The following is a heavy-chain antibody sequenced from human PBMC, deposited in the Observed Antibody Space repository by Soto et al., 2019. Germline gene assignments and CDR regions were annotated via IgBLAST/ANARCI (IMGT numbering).Heavy chain of an antibody. D-gene: IGHD5-12*01. CDR3: AKGLHIYYYYMDV. CDR2: ISWNSGSI. Sequence: LRLSCAASGFTFDDYAMHWVRQAPGKGLEWVSGISWNSGSIGYADSVKGRFTISRDNAKNSLYLQMNSLRAEDTALYYCAKGLHIYYYYMDVGGKGTTVTAP. CDR1: GFTFDDYA. V-gene: IGHV3-9*01. J-gene: IGHJ6*03.